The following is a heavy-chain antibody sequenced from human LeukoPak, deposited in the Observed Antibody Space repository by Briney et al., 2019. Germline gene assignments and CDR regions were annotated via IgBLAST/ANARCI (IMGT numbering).Heavy chain of an antibody. J-gene: IGHJ6*02. CDR2: MNPNSGNT. Sequence: ASVKVSCKASGYTFTSYDINWVRQATGQGVEWMGWMNPNSGNTGYAQKFQGRVTMTRNTSISTAYMELSSLRSEDTAVYYCARGPYDFWSGYYFYYYYGMDVWGQGVTVTVSS. D-gene: IGHD3-3*01. CDR1: GYTFTSYD. CDR3: ARGPYDFWSGYYFYYYYGMDV. V-gene: IGHV1-8*01.